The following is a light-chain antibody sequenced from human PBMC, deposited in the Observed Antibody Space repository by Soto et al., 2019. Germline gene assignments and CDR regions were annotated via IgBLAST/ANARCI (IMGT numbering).Light chain of an antibody. CDR1: SSDVGGYNY. V-gene: IGLV2-14*01. CDR2: DVS. Sequence: QSALTQPASVSGSPGQSITISCTGTSSDVGGYNYVSWYQQHPGKAPKLMIYDVSNRPSGVSNRFSVSKSGNTASLTISGLQAEDEADYYCSSYTSSSRYVFGTGTKLTVL. J-gene: IGLJ1*01. CDR3: SSYTSSSRYV.